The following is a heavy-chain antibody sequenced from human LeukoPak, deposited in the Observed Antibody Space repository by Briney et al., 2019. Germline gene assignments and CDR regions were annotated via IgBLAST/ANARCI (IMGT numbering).Heavy chain of an antibody. CDR3: ASLVTMARGVTQSDV. D-gene: IGHD3-10*01. CDR1: GYSISTAYF. Sequence: PSETLSLTCTVSGYSISTAYFWGWIRQPPGKGLEWIGSVYAGGTTYYNPSLESRVTISLDTSKNQFSLTLTSVTAADTAVYYCASLVTMARGVTQSDVWGKGTTVTVSS. CDR2: VYAGGTT. J-gene: IGHJ6*04. V-gene: IGHV4-38-2*02.